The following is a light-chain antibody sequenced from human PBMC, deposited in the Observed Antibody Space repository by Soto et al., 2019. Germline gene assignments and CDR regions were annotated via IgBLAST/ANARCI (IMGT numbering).Light chain of an antibody. CDR3: QQYGSLLIT. CDR1: QSVNNNY. J-gene: IGKJ5*01. V-gene: IGKV3-20*01. CDR2: GAS. Sequence: EIVFTESPCTLSLSPGERARLSCRASQSVNNNYLAWHQQKPGQAPRLLIFGASSRATGIPDRFSGSGSGTDFTLTISRVEPEDFAVYYCQQYGSLLITFGRGTRLEIK.